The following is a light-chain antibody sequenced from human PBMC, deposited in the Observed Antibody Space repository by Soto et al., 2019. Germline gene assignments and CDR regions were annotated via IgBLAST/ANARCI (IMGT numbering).Light chain of an antibody. Sequence: QSALTQSPSASGSPGQSVTISCAGTSSDVGGYNYVSWYQQHPGKAPKVLIYDVSKRPSGVPDRFSGSKSDNTASLTVSGLQAEDEADYYCSSYAGSNFYVFGTGTKLTVL. CDR1: SSDVGGYNY. CDR2: DVS. V-gene: IGLV2-8*01. J-gene: IGLJ1*01. CDR3: SSYAGSNFYV.